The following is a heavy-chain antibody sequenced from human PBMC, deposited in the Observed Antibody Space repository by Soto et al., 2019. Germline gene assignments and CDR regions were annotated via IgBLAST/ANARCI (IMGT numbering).Heavy chain of an antibody. Sequence: QVQLVESGGGVVQPGRSLRLSCAASGFTFSSYGMHWVRQAPGKGLEWVAVIWYDGSNKYYADSVKGRFTISRDNSKNTLYLQMNSLRAEDTAVYYCARDFGLFXAVWGWFDPWGQGTLVTVSS. V-gene: IGHV3-33*01. CDR1: GFTFSSYG. CDR3: ARDFGLFXAVWGWFDP. CDR2: IWYDGSNK. D-gene: IGHD2-21*01. J-gene: IGHJ5*02.